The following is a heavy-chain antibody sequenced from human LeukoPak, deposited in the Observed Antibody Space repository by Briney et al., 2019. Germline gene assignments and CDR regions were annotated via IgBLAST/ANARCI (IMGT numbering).Heavy chain of an antibody. V-gene: IGHV1-2*02. J-gene: IGHJ4*02. Sequence: ASVKVSCKASGYTFTGYYMHWVGQAPGQGGEWMGWINPNSGGTNYAQKFQGRVTMTRDPSISTAYMELSRLRSDDTAVYYCARSKYLDIGADYWGQGTLVTVSS. CDR1: GYTFTGYY. CDR2: INPNSGGT. CDR3: ARSKYLDIGADY. D-gene: IGHD3-16*01.